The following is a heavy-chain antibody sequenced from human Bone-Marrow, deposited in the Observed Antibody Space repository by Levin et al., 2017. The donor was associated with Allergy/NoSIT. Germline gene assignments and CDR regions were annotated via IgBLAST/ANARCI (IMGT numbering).Heavy chain of an antibody. Sequence: KISCRASGGILNSYAINWVRQAPGQGLEWMGGIVAVYGTPNYAQKFQGRVNIIADASTDTVYTELNSLTSEDTALYYCARGEGCDYWGQGTLVTVSS. CDR2: IVAVYGTP. CDR1: GGILNSYA. V-gene: IGHV1-69*01. CDR3: ARGEGCDY. J-gene: IGHJ4*02. D-gene: IGHD1-26*01.